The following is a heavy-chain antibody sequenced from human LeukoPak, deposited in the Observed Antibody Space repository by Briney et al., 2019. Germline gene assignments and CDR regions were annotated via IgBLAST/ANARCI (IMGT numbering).Heavy chain of an antibody. CDR2: IIPILGIA. CDR1: GYTFTSYY. J-gene: IGHJ4*02. Sequence: SVTVSCKASGYTFTSYYMHWVRQAPGQGLEWMGRIIPILGIANYAQKFQGRVTITADKSTSTAYMELSSLRSEDTAVYYCARDLQLGSLVPLFDYWGQGTLVTVSS. V-gene: IGHV1-69*10. D-gene: IGHD7-27*01. CDR3: ARDLQLGSLVPLFDY.